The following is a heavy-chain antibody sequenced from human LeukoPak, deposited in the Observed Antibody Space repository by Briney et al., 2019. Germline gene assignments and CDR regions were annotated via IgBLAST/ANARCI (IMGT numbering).Heavy chain of an antibody. CDR2: MNPNSGNT. V-gene: IGHV1-8*02. CDR1: GYTFTSYD. CDR3: ARDQGAFDI. J-gene: IGHJ3*02. Sequence: ASVKVSCKASGYTFTSYDINCVRQATGQGLEWMGWMNPNSGNTGYAQKLQGRVTMTTDTSTSTAYMELSRLRSDDTAVYYCARDQGAFDIWGQGTMVTVSS.